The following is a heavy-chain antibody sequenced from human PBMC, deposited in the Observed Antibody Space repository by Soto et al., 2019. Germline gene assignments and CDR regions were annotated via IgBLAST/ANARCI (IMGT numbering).Heavy chain of an antibody. V-gene: IGHV4-59*01. CDR2: IYYSGST. J-gene: IGHJ6*02. D-gene: IGHD6-13*01. Sequence: SDTLSLTCTVSGGSISIYYWSWIRQPPGKGLEWIGYIYYSGSTNYNPSLKSRVTISVDTSKNQFSLKLSSVTAADTAVYYCARVYSSSILYYYYGMDVWGQGTTVTVSS. CDR3: ARVYSSSILYYYYGMDV. CDR1: GGSISIYY.